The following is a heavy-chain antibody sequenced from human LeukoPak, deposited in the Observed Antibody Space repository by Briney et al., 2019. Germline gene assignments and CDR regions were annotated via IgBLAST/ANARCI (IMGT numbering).Heavy chain of an antibody. D-gene: IGHD4-17*01. Sequence: SVKVSCKASGGTFSSYAISWVRQAPGQGLEWVGGIIPIFGTANYAQKFQGRVTITADESTSTAYMELSSLRSEDTAVYYCARDLFQGDYGDYVFWGQGTLVTVSS. CDR3: ARDLFQGDYGDYVF. CDR1: GGTFSSYA. CDR2: IIPIFGTA. J-gene: IGHJ4*02. V-gene: IGHV1-69*13.